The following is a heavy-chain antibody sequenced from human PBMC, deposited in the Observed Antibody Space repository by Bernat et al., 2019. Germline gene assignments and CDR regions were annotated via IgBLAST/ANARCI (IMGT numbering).Heavy chain of an antibody. D-gene: IGHD1/OR15-1a*01. V-gene: IGHV3-23*01. Sequence: EVQLLESGGGLVQPGGSLRLSCVASGFTLSSYGMSWVRQAPGKGLEWVGVFRDSGARIEYADSVKGRFTISRDNSKNTLYLEMNSLRGEDTAVYYCGKGTTACDYNWFDLWGRGTLVTVSS. CDR3: GKGTTACDYNWFDL. J-gene: IGHJ5*02. CDR2: FRDSGARI. CDR1: GFTLSSYG.